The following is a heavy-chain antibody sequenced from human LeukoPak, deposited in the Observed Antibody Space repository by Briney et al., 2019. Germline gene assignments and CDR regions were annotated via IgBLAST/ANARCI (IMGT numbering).Heavy chain of an antibody. J-gene: IGHJ4*02. CDR2: ITGGSSST. V-gene: IGHV3-23*01. Sequence: PGGSLRLFCAASGFTFSSYIMSGVGRSPGRGVEGVSSITGGSSSTYYADSVEGRFTIARDNSKNSLYLQMNSLRAEDTAVYYCSKALTGVPRGYDYWGQGALVTVSS. CDR3: SKALTGVPRGYDY. CDR1: GFTFSSYI. D-gene: IGHD7-27*01.